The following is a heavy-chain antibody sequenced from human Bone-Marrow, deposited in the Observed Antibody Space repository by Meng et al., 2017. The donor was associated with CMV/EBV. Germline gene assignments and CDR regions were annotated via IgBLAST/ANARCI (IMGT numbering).Heavy chain of an antibody. J-gene: IGHJ4*02. CDR3: AKQGAFTYGLIDY. CDR2: ISGSGDYT. Sequence: AAAGFTFSSDAMTWVRQAPGKGLEWLSSISGSGDYTYYADSVKGRFTISKDNSKNTLYLQMNSLRAEDTAVYYCAKQGAFTYGLIDYWGQGTLVTVSS. CDR1: GFTFSSDA. D-gene: IGHD3-10*01. V-gene: IGHV3-23*01.